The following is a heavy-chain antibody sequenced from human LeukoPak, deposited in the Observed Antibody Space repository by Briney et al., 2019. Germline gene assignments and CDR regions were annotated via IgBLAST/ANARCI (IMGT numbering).Heavy chain of an antibody. CDR1: GYTLTELS. CDR3: ATQMGATVTTGEFDY. CDR2: FDPEDGET. D-gene: IGHD4-17*01. J-gene: IGHJ4*02. V-gene: IGHV1-24*01. Sequence: ASVTVSCTVSGYTLTELSMHWVRRAPGKGLEWMGGFDPEDGETIYAQKFQGRVTMTEDTSTDTAYMELSSLRSEDTAVYYCATQMGATVTTGEFDYWGQGTLVTVSS.